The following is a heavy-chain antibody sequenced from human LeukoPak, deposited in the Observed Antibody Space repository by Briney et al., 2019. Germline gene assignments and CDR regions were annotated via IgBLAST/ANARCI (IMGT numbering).Heavy chain of an antibody. J-gene: IGHJ6*03. V-gene: IGHV4-34*01. CDR3: PRGGRWLQVRRESYYYLDV. CDR1: GRSFCAYY. D-gene: IGHD5-24*01. Sequence: SETLSLTCGVSGRSFCAYYWTWVRQPPGKGLEWIGEINPSGRTNYNPSLKSRVTMSVDTTKNQFSLSLSSVIAADTAVYYCPRGGRWLQVRRESYYYLDVWGKGTTVTVSS. CDR2: INPSGRT.